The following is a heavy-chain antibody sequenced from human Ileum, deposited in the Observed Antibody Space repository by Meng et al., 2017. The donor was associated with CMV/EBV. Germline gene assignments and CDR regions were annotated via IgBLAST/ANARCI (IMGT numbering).Heavy chain of an antibody. CDR3: AGVWDIAARPNDY. J-gene: IGHJ4*02. CDR1: GFSFSFYT. D-gene: IGHD6-6*01. CDR2: ISSSSYI. V-gene: IGHV3-21*01. Sequence: GASLMISCAASGFSFSFYTMNWVRQAPGKGLEWVSFISSSSYIYYADSVKGRFTISRDNAKLYLQMNSLRAEDTAVYYCAGVWDIAARPNDYWGQGTLVTVSS.